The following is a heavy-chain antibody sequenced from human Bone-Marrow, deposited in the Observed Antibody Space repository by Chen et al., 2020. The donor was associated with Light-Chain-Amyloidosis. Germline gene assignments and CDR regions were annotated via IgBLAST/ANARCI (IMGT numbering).Heavy chain of an antibody. CDR1: GFTFSSXX. D-gene: IGHD6-6*01. V-gene: IGHV3-30-3*01. CDR3: ASRDSSSSSGYYYYGMDV. Sequence: QVQLVESGGGVVQPGRSLRLSCAASGFTFSSXXXHWVRQAPGKGLEWVAVISYDGSNKYYADSVKGRFTISRDNSKNTLYLQMNSLRAEDTAVYYCASRDSSSSSGYYYYGMDVWGQGTTVTVSS. J-gene: IGHJ6*02. CDR2: ISYDGSNK.